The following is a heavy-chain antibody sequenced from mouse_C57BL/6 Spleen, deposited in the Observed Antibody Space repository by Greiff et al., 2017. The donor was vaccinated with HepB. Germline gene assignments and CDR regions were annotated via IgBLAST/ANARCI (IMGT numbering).Heavy chain of an antibody. CDR1: GFSLTSYA. CDR2: IWTGGGT. Sequence: VKLMESGPGLVAPSQSLSITCTVSGFSLTSYAISWVRQPPGKGLEWLGVIWTGGGTNYNSALKSRLSISKDNSKSQVFLKMNSLQTDDTARYYCARFYYGSSYDFDYWGQGTTLTVSS. J-gene: IGHJ2*01. D-gene: IGHD1-1*01. CDR3: ARFYYGSSYDFDY. V-gene: IGHV2-9-1*01.